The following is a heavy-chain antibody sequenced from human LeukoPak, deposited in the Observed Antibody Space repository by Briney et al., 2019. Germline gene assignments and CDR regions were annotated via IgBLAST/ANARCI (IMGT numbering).Heavy chain of an antibody. Sequence: PGGSLRLSCAASGFTFDDYGMSWVRQAPGKGLEWVSGINWNGGSTGYADSVKGRFTISRDNAKNSLYLLMNSLRAEDTALYYCARDREEGRTGGFGYWGQGTLVTVSS. CDR2: INWNGGST. CDR3: ARDREEGRTGGFGY. V-gene: IGHV3-20*04. CDR1: GFTFDDYG. D-gene: IGHD1-14*01. J-gene: IGHJ4*02.